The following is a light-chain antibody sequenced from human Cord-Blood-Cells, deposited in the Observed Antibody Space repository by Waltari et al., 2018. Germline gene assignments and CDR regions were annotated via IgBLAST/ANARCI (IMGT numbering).Light chain of an antibody. CDR3: SSYTSRSGWV. V-gene: IGLV2-14*01. J-gene: IGLJ3*02. CDR2: DVS. CDR1: SSNVGDYNY. Sequence: QSALTQPPSVSGSPGQSLTISCPGTSSNVGDYNYVSWYQQHQGKAPKLMIYDVSTRPSGVSSRLSGSKSGNTASLTLSGLQAEDEADYDCSSYTSRSGWVFGGGTKLPVL.